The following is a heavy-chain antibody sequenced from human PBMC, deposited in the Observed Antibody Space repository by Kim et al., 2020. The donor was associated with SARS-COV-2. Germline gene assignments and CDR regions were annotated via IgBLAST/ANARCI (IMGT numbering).Heavy chain of an antibody. Sequence: ASVKVSCKASGYTFTGYYMHWVRQAPGQGLEWMGRINPNSGGTNYAQKFQGRVTMTRDTSISTAYMELSRLRSDDTAVYYCARVGEGLWFGELTAYWGQGTLVTVSS. D-gene: IGHD3-10*01. CDR1: GYTFTGYY. CDR2: INPNSGGT. J-gene: IGHJ4*02. CDR3: ARVGEGLWFGELTAY. V-gene: IGHV1-2*06.